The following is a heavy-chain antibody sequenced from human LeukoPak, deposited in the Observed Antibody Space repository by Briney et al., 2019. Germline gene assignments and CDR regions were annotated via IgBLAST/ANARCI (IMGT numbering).Heavy chain of an antibody. CDR1: GGNISSGGYY. CDR2: ISYNGNT. CDR3: ARERFGDYADFDY. D-gene: IGHD4-17*01. J-gene: IGHJ4*02. Sequence: SQTLSLTCTVSGGNISSGGYYWSWIRQHPGKGLEWIGYISYNGNTYYNPSLKTRLTISVDTSQNQFCLNVSSVTAADTAVYYCARERFGDYADFDYWGQGTLVTVSS. V-gene: IGHV4-31*03.